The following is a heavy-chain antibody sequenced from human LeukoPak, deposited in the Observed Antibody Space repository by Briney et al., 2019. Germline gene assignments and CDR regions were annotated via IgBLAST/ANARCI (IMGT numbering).Heavy chain of an antibody. Sequence: PGGSLRLSCAASGFTFSSYGMHWVRQAPGKGLEWVAFIRYDGSNKYYADSVKGRFTISRDNSKNTLYLQMNSLRAEDTAVYYCAKDPRGYSSSWYPYWGQGTLVTVSS. CDR2: IRYDGSNK. V-gene: IGHV3-30*02. CDR1: GFTFSSYG. D-gene: IGHD6-13*01. CDR3: AKDPRGYSSSWYPY. J-gene: IGHJ4*02.